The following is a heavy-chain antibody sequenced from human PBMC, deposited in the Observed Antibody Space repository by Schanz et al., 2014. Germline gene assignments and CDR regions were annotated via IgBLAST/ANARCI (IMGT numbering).Heavy chain of an antibody. CDR3: AKGTSGSYDTNFDY. Sequence: VQLVESGGGLIHPGGSLRLSCAVSGFTVNTHYMTWVRQAPGRGLEWVAFIRYDGSNKYYADSVKGRFTISRDNSKNTLDLQMNSLRAEDTAVYYCAKGTSGSYDTNFDYWGQGTLVTVSS. CDR1: GFTVNTHY. J-gene: IGHJ4*02. V-gene: IGHV3-30*02. D-gene: IGHD1-26*01. CDR2: IRYDGSNK.